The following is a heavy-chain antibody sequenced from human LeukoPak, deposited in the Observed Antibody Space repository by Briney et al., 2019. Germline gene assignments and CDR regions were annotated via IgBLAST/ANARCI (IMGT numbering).Heavy chain of an antibody. D-gene: IGHD3-10*01. J-gene: IGHJ4*02. CDR3: ARRPYYGSGSYVYY. CDR2: IYTSGST. CDR1: GGSISSGFYY. Sequence: PSETLSLTCTVSGGSISSGFYYWSWIRQPAGKGLEWIGRIYTSGSTNYNPSLKSRVTISVDTSENQFSLKLTSVTAADTAVYYCARRPYYGSGSYVYYWGQGTLVTVSS. V-gene: IGHV4-61*02.